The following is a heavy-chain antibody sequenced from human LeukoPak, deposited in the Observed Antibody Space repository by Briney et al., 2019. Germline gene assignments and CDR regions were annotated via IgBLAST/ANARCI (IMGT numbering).Heavy chain of an antibody. V-gene: IGHV3-33*01. J-gene: IGHJ5*02. CDR2: IWYDGSNK. Sequence: SGGSLRLSCAASGFTFSSYGMHWVRQAPGKGLEWVAVIWYDGSNKYYADSVKGRFTISRDNSKNTLYLQMNSLRAEDTAVYYCARGPYYDILANWFDPWGQGTLVTVSS. CDR3: ARGPYYDILANWFDP. CDR1: GFTFSSYG. D-gene: IGHD3-9*01.